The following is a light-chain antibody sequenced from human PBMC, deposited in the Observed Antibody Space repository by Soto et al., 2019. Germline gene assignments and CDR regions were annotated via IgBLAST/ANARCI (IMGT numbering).Light chain of an antibody. Sequence: EIVLTQSPGTLSLSPGERATLSCRASQSVSGSYLAWYQQKPGQAPRLLIYGASSRATGIPDRFSGSGSGTDFTLTISTLEPEDFAVYYCPQYGSSPYTFGQGTKLEIK. J-gene: IGKJ2*01. CDR1: QSVSGSY. CDR2: GAS. CDR3: PQYGSSPYT. V-gene: IGKV3-20*01.